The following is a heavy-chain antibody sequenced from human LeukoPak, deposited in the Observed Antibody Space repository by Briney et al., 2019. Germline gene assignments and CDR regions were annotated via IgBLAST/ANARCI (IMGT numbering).Heavy chain of an antibody. Sequence: PGGSLRLSCAASGFTFSDYWMHWVRQAPGKGLVWVSRINTDGSSTNYADSVKGRFTISRDNAKNTLYLQMNSLRAEDTAVYYWSKSSSLGLRGQGTLVTVSS. J-gene: IGHJ4*02. V-gene: IGHV3-74*01. D-gene: IGHD3-10*01. CDR2: INTDGSST. CDR3: SKSSSLGL. CDR1: GFTFSDYW.